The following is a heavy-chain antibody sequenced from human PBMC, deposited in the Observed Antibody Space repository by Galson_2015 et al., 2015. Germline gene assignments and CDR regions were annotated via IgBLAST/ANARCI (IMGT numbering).Heavy chain of an antibody. CDR1: GYSSTSYW. CDR3: ARRAEYCGGDCFLSDF. D-gene: IGHD2-21*01. CDR2: IYPGDSDT. V-gene: IGHV5-51*01. Sequence: QSGAEVKKPGESLKISCKGSGYSSTSYWIGWVRHMPGKGLEWMGIIYPGDSDTRYNPSFQGQVTISADKSINTAYLQWSSLKASDTAIYYCARRAEYCGGDCFLSDFWGQGTLVTVSS. J-gene: IGHJ4*02.